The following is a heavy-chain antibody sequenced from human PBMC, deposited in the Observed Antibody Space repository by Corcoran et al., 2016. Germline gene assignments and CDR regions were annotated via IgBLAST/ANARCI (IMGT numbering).Heavy chain of an antibody. V-gene: IGHV3-53*01. CDR3: ARGDSSSSNAFDI. CDR2: IYSGGST. CDR1: GFTVSSNY. J-gene: IGHJ3*02. Sequence: EVQLVESGGGLIQPGGSLRLSCAASGFTVSSNYMSWVRQAPGKGREWVSVIYSGGSTYYADSVKGRFTISRDNSKNTRYIQMNSVRAEDTAVYYCARGDSSSSNAFDIWGQGTMVTVSS. D-gene: IGHD6-6*01.